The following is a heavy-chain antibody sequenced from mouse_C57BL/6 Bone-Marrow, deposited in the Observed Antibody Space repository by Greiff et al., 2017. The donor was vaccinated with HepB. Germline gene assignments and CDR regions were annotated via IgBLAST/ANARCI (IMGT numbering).Heavy chain of an antibody. V-gene: IGHV1-55*01. CDR2: IYPGSGST. CDR3: ARSHYYGLLGYFDV. J-gene: IGHJ1*03. Sequence: QVQLQQPGAELVKPGASVKMSCKASGYTFTSYWITWVKQRPGQGLEWIGDIYPGSGSTNYNEKFTSKATLTVDTSSSTAYMQLSSLTSEDSAVYYCARSHYYGLLGYFDVWGTGTTVTVSS. D-gene: IGHD1-2*01. CDR1: GYTFTSYW.